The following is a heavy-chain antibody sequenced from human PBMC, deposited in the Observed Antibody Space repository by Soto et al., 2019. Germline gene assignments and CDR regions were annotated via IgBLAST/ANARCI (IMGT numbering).Heavy chain of an antibody. Sequence: EVQLLESGGGLVQPGGSLRLSCAASGFTFSSYAMSWVRQAPGKGLEWVVAISSIGGRTYNADSVKGRFTISRDNSKNTLLLQMNSLRAADTAVYYCAKEHNCIYDLAFFDYWGQGTLVSVSS. CDR2: ISSIGGRT. D-gene: IGHD1-7*01. V-gene: IGHV3-23*01. J-gene: IGHJ4*02. CDR3: AKEHNCIYDLAFFDY. CDR1: GFTFSSYA.